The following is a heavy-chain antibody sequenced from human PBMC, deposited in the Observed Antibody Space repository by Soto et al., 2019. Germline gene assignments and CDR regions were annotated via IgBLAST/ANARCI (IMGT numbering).Heavy chain of an antibody. V-gene: IGHV3-23*01. J-gene: IGHJ4*02. D-gene: IGHD3-16*02. CDR1: GFTFSRYA. CDR2: ISGSGGST. CDR3: AKVGESSTYYDYIWGSYRFSGYYFDY. Sequence: GSLRLSCAASGFTFSRYAMSWVRQAPGKGLEWVSDISGSGGSTYYADSVKGRFTISRDNSKNTLYLQMNSLRAEDTAVYYCAKVGESSTYYDYIWGSYRFSGYYFDYWGQGTLVTVSS.